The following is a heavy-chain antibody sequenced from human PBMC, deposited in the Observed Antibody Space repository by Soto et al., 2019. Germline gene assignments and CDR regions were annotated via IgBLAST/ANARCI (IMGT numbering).Heavy chain of an antibody. CDR2: IIPIFGTT. J-gene: IGHJ4*02. Sequence: RASVKVSCKASGGTFSSYAISWVRQAPGQGLEWMGGIIPIFGTTKHAQKFQGRVTSTADESTSTVYMELSRLTSEDTALYYCARNNYYDSSGYYYFDYWGQGTPVTVSS. CDR1: GGTFSSYA. D-gene: IGHD3-22*01. CDR3: ARNNYYDSSGYYYFDY. V-gene: IGHV1-69*13.